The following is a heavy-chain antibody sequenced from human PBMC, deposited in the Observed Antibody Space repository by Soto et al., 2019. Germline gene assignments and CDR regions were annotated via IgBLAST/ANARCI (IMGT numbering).Heavy chain of an antibody. V-gene: IGHV4-39*01. J-gene: IGHJ4*02. CDR3: ARHIHNQGFEYYFDS. CDR1: GGSITSSGSA. Sequence: QLQLQESGPGLVKPSETLSLTCNASGGSITSSGSAWGWIRQSPGKGLEWIRTIDYSGNIYYIPSLKSRITISVDTSKNQISLKLSSVTAADTAVYYCARHIHNQGFEYYFDSWGQGTLVTVSS. D-gene: IGHD1-1*01. CDR2: IDYSGNI.